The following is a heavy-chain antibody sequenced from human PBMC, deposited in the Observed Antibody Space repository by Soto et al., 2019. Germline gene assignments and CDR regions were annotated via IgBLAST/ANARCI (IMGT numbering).Heavy chain of an antibody. Sequence: QITLKESGPALIKPTQTLTLTCTFSGFSLSSSGVAVGWIRQSPGKSPEWLALIYWNDDKRYSPSLKSRLTVTKDTSTKQVVLTLANMDPVDTATYYCALTLTGTPGFARFYYYYGVDVWGPGTKVTVSS. D-gene: IGHD3-9*01. CDR3: ALTLTGTPGFARFYYYYGVDV. CDR1: GFSLSSSGVA. V-gene: IGHV2-5*01. J-gene: IGHJ6*02. CDR2: IYWNDDK.